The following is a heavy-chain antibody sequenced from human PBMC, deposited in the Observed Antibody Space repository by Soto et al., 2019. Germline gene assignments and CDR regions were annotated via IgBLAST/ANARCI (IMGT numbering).Heavy chain of an antibody. V-gene: IGHV3-49*03. CDR2: IRSTPYGGKT. J-gene: IGHJ4*02. D-gene: IGHD5-18*01. CDR1: GFTFGNYA. CDR3: AREGYSYGTYFDY. Sequence: PGGSLRLSCAASGFTFGNYAFNWFRQAPGKGLEWVGFIRSTPYGGKTEYAASVKGRFTISRDNAKNSLYLHMSSLRAEDTAVYYCAREGYSYGTYFDYWGQGTLVTVSS.